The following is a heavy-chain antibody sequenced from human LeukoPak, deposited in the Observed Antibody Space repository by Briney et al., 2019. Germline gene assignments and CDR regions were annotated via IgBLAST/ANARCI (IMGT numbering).Heavy chain of an antibody. CDR1: GFSFSSNG. Sequence: GGSLRLSCAASGFSFSSNGIHWVRQAPGKGLEWVSFIQTGGDPRYYADSVRGRFTISRDNSKKTCSLQMDSLRVEDTATYYCAREASTEIIGGMDVRGQGTTVTVTS. CDR2: IQTGGDPR. D-gene: IGHD2-8*02. V-gene: IGHV3-30*02. CDR3: AREASTEIIGGMDV. J-gene: IGHJ6*02.